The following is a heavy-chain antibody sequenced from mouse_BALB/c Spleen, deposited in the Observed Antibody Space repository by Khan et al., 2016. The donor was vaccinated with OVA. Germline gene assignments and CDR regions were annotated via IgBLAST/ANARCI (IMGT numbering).Heavy chain of an antibody. CDR1: GYTFSSYW. CDR2: ILPGSGRN. V-gene: IGHV1-9*01. Sequence: QVQLKQSGAELMKPGASVKISCKATGYTFSSYWIEWVKQRPGHGLEWIGEILPGSGRNNYNDKFKGKATFTPDTSSNTAYMQLSSLTSEDTAVYYCTGGKYYDGSSWFGYWGQGTLVTVSA. CDR3: TGGKYYDGSSWFGY. J-gene: IGHJ3*01. D-gene: IGHD1-1*01.